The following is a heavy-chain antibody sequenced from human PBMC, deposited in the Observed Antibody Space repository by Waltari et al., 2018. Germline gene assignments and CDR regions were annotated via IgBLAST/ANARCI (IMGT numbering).Heavy chain of an antibody. Sequence: EVQLLESGGGLVQPGGSLRLSCAASGFTFSSYAMSWVRPAPGKGLEWVSAISGSGGSKYYADSVKGRFTISRDNSKNTLYLQMNSLRAEDTAVYYCAKARYYDFWSGYRLLDYWGQGTLVTVSS. V-gene: IGHV3-23*01. CDR1: GFTFSSYA. CDR3: AKARYYDFWSGYRLLDY. CDR2: ISGSGGSK. D-gene: IGHD3-3*01. J-gene: IGHJ4*02.